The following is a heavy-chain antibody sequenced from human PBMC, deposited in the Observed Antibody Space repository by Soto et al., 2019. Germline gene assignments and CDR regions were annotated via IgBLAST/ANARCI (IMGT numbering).Heavy chain of an antibody. J-gene: IGHJ4*02. V-gene: IGHV4-39*01. Sequence: PSETLSLTCTVSGGSISSSSYYWCWIRQPPGKGLEWIGSIYYSGSTYYNPSLKSRVTISVDTSKNQFSLKLSSVTAADTAVYYCARLRRVTYYYDSSGYPGQYYFDYWGQGTLVTVSS. CDR3: ARLRRVTYYYDSSGYPGQYYFDY. CDR2: IYYSGST. D-gene: IGHD3-22*01. CDR1: GGSISSSSYY.